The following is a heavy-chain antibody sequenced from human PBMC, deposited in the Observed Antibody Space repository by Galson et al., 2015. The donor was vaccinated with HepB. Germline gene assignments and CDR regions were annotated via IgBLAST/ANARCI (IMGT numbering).Heavy chain of an antibody. Sequence: SLRLSCAASGFTFSAYGMHWVRQAPGKGLEWVAFIRYDGNDNYYGDSVKGRFTISRDNSKNTLYLQMNSLRPEDTAVYYCAKGWTSGSYTYNFDYWGQGTLVTVSS. V-gene: IGHV3-30*02. CDR3: AKGWTSGSYTYNFDY. CDR2: IRYDGNDN. J-gene: IGHJ4*02. D-gene: IGHD1-26*01. CDR1: GFTFSAYG.